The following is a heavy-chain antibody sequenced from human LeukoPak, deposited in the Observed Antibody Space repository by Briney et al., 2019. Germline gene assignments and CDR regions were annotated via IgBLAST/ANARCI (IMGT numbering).Heavy chain of an antibody. V-gene: IGHV4-39*01. CDR1: GGSISSRSYT. CDR3: ARNYYDGTGDFY. J-gene: IGHJ4*02. D-gene: IGHD3-22*01. Sequence: SETLSLTCTVSGGSISSRSYTWAWIRQPPGKGLEWIGTLYDSGTTYYNPSLKSRLTISVDTSKNQFSLNLSSVTAADTAVYYCARNYYDGTGDFYWGQGTLVTVSS. CDR2: LYDSGTT.